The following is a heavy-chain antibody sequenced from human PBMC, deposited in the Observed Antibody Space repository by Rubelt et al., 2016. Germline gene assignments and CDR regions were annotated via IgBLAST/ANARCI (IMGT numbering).Heavy chain of an antibody. Sequence: QLQLQESGPGLVRPSETLSLTCTVSGGSISSSSYYWGWIRQPAGKGLEWIGSNYSGSTYYHPSLKSRVPISVATSKNQFALKCTAGTAADTAVYDCARHGLWSGNAIGYWGQGTLVTVSS. CDR1: GGSISSSSYY. D-gene: IGHD5-18*01. V-gene: IGHV4-39*01. J-gene: IGHJ4*02. CDR2: NYSGST. CDR3: ARHGLWSGNAIGY.